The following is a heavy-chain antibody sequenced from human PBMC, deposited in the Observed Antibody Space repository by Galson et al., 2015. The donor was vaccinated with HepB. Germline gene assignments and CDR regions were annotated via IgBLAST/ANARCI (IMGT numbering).Heavy chain of an antibody. CDR3: ARGGGNPAGRGGTSMDV. D-gene: IGHD1-14*01. Sequence: TLSLTCTVSGGSISSSFWSWIRQPPGKGLEWIGYIYYSGSTSYNPSLKSRVTISVDTSKNQFSLNLSSVTAADTAVYYCARGGGNPAGRGGTSMDVWGQGTTVTVSS. CDR1: GGSISSSF. CDR2: IYYSGST. V-gene: IGHV4-59*01. J-gene: IGHJ6*02.